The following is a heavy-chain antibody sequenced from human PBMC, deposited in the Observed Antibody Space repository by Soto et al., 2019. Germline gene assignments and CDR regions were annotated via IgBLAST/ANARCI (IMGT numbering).Heavy chain of an antibody. J-gene: IGHJ4*02. CDR2: IRSKAYGGTT. CDR1: GFTFGDYA. D-gene: IGHD6-25*01. Sequence: GGSLRLSCTASGFTFGDYAMSWVRQAPGKGLEWVGFIRSKAYGGTTEYAASVKGRFTISRDDSKSIAYLQMNSLKTEDTAVYYCTRDQRTLDYWGQGTLVTVSS. V-gene: IGHV3-49*04. CDR3: TRDQRTLDY.